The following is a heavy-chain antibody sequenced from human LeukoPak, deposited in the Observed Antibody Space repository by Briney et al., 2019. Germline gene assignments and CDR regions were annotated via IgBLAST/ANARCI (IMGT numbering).Heavy chain of an antibody. D-gene: IGHD6-25*01. J-gene: IGHJ4*02. Sequence: GGSLRLSCATSGFTFSNYAIHWVRQAPGKGLEWVADISFDGDNEYYADSVRGRFMIARDNAKNSLYLQMNSLRAEDTAVYYCARRIAAAGSDDYWGQGTLVTVSS. CDR1: GFTFSNYA. V-gene: IGHV3-30-3*01. CDR2: ISFDGDNE. CDR3: ARRIAAAGSDDY.